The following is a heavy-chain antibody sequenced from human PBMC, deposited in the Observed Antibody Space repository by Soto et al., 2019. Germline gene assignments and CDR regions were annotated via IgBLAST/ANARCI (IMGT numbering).Heavy chain of an antibody. V-gene: IGHV3-30*18. Sequence: QVKLVDSGGGVVQPGRSLRLSCRTSGFTFSSYGMHWVRQAPGKWPEWVAFISNDGSKTDYADSVKGRFTVSRDNPKNTLFLQLNSLRGEDTAVYCCTKPRSSLQWPPFDPWGHGTLVTVSS. J-gene: IGHJ5*02. CDR1: GFTFSSYG. D-gene: IGHD6-19*01. CDR3: TKPRSSLQWPPFDP. CDR2: ISNDGSKT.